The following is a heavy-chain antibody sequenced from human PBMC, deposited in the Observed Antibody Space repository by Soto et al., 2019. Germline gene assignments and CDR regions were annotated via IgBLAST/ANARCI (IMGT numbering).Heavy chain of an antibody. CDR3: ARESIWGSYMDY. CDR2: IYYSGST. V-gene: IGHV4-59*12. J-gene: IGHJ4*02. D-gene: IGHD3-16*01. CDR1: GGSISSYY. Sequence: SETLSLTCTVSGGSISSYYWSWIRQPPGKGLEWIGYIYYSGSTNYNPSLKSRVTISVDTSKNQFSLKLSSVTAADTAVYYCARESIWGSYMDYWGQGTLVTVSS.